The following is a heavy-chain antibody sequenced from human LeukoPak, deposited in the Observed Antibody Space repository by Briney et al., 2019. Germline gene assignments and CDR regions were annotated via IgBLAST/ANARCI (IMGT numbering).Heavy chain of an antibody. CDR2: INSDGSST. D-gene: IGHD3-10*01. CDR3: ARGLLWFGEPTGGLFDY. Sequence: GGSLRLSCAASGFTFSSYWMHWVRQAPGKGLVWVSRINSDGSSTSYADSVKGRFTISRDNAKNTLYLQMNSLRAGDTAVYYCARGLLWFGEPTGGLFDYWGQGTLVTVSS. J-gene: IGHJ4*02. V-gene: IGHV3-74*01. CDR1: GFTFSSYW.